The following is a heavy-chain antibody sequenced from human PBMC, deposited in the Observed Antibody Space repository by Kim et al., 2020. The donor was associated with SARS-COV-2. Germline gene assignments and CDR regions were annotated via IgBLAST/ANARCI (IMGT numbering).Heavy chain of an antibody. V-gene: IGHV3-30*01. Sequence: GRLTITRDNSKNTLYLQMNSLRAEDTAVYYCARGYYGSGSYYKVSRGPDYWGQGTLVTVSS. J-gene: IGHJ4*02. D-gene: IGHD3-10*01. CDR3: ARGYYGSGSYYKVSRGPDY.